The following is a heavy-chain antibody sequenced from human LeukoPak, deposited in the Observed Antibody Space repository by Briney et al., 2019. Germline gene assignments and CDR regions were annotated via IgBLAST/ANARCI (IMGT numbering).Heavy chain of an antibody. Sequence: GGSLRLSCEASGFSFSSYEMNWVRQAPGKGLEWLSFISYTGAKKYYADSVKGRFTTSRDNAKNELYLQMNSLRAEDTAVYFCARVFVGENFDYWGQGTLVTVSS. D-gene: IGHD3-10*02. V-gene: IGHV3-48*03. CDR3: ARVFVGENFDY. CDR2: ISYTGAKK. CDR1: GFSFSSYE. J-gene: IGHJ4*02.